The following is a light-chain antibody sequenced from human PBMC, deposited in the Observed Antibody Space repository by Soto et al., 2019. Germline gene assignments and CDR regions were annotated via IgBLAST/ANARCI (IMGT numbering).Light chain of an antibody. V-gene: IGKV1-9*01. Sequence: DIQMTQSPSSLSTSIGDRVTITCRASQRINIYLAWYQQKPGKAPKLLIYAASTLQSGVPSRFSGSGSGTDFTLKISRVEAEDVGVYYCMQGTHPFTFGHGTRLEIK. J-gene: IGKJ5*01. CDR3: MQGTHPFT. CDR1: QRINIY. CDR2: AAS.